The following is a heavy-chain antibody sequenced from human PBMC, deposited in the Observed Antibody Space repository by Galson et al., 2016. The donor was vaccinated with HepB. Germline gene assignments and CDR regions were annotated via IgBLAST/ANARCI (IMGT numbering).Heavy chain of an antibody. CDR3: AKEYSF. J-gene: IGHJ3*01. CDR2: IYPSGTT. Sequence: TLSLTCTVSGDSISSGNSYWNWIRQPAGKGPEWVGLIYPSGTTNYNPSLKSRVTISADTSKNQFSLNLSSVTAADTAVYYCAKEYSFWGQGTMVTISS. D-gene: IGHD2-15*01. CDR1: GDSISSGNSY. V-gene: IGHV4-61*02.